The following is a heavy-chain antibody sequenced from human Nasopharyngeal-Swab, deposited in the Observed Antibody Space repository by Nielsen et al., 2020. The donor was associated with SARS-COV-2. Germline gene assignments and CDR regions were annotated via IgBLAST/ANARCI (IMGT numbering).Heavy chain of an antibody. CDR2: IKEDGSEK. V-gene: IGHV3-7*01. Sequence: GESLKISCAASGFTFSGYWMSWVRQAPGKGLEWVANIKEDGSEKYYVDSVKGRFTISRDNAKNSLYLQMNSLRDEDTAVYYCATDWGSSSPFDYWGQGTLVTVSS. D-gene: IGHD6-6*01. J-gene: IGHJ4*02. CDR3: ATDWGSSSPFDY. CDR1: GFTFSGYW.